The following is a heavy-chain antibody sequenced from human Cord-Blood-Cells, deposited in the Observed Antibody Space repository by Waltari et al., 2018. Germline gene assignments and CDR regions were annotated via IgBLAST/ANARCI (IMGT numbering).Heavy chain of an antibody. D-gene: IGHD5-12*01. J-gene: IGHJ4*02. V-gene: IGHV3-30-3*01. CDR3: ARGPGGYGGNSGDY. CDR1: GFTFSSYA. CDR2: ISYDGSNK. Sequence: QVQLVESGGGVVQPGRSLRLSCAASGFTFSSYAMHWVRQAPGKGLGWVAVISYDGSNKYYADSVKGRFTISRDNSKNTLYLQMNSLRAEDTAVYYCARGPGGYGGNSGDYWGQGTLVTVSS.